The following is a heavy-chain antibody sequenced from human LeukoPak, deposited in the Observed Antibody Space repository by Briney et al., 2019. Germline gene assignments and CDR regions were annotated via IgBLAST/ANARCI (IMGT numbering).Heavy chain of an antibody. Sequence: GGSLRLSCAASGFTFSSYWMSWVRQAPGKGLEWVANIKQDGSEKYYVDSVKGRFTISRDNAKNSLYLQMNSLRAEDTAVYYCARDLRRLAADNDYWGQGTLVTVSS. CDR2: IKQDGSEK. CDR1: GFTFSSYW. V-gene: IGHV3-7*01. D-gene: IGHD6-13*01. J-gene: IGHJ4*02. CDR3: ARDLRRLAADNDY.